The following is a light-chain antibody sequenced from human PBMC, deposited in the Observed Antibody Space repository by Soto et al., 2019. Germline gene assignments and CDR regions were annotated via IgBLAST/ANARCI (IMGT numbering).Light chain of an antibody. CDR2: AAS. Sequence: DIQMPQTPSSLSASVGDRVTIPCRASQRITNSLNWYQQKPGRAPNLLIYAASSLQRGAPSRFSGSGSGTDFTLTISSLQPDDFATYYCQQTYSPPFTFGPGTNVDIK. V-gene: IGKV1-39*01. J-gene: IGKJ3*01. CDR3: QQTYSPPFT. CDR1: QRITNS.